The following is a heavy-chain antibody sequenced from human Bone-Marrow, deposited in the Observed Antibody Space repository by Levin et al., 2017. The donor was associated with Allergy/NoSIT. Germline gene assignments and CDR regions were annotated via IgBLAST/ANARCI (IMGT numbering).Heavy chain of an antibody. Sequence: GASVKVSCKASGYTFTGYYMHWVRQAPGQGLEWMGRINPISGGTCYAQKFQGRVIMTRDTSISTAYMELSRLRSDDTDVYYCARPSARIRSGWYSPRYDYVDGLGKGTTVAV. CDR2: INPISGGT. CDR3: ARPSARIRSGWYSPRYDYVDG. V-gene: IGHV1-2*05. CDR1: GYTFTGYY. D-gene: IGHD6-13*01. J-gene: IGHJ6*03.